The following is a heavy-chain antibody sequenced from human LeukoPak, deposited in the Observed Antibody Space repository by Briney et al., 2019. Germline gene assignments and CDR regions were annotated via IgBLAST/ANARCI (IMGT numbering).Heavy chain of an antibody. D-gene: IGHD1-26*01. J-gene: IGHJ3*02. CDR1: GYSFTSYW. CDR2: IYPGDPDT. CDR3: ARVNSGSYWVGAFDI. V-gene: IGHV5-51*01. Sequence: LGESLKISCKGSGYSFTSYWIGWVRQMPGKGLEWMGIIYPGDPDTSYSPSFQGQVTISADKSISTAYLQWSSLKASDTAMYYCARVNSGSYWVGAFDIWGQGTMVTVSS.